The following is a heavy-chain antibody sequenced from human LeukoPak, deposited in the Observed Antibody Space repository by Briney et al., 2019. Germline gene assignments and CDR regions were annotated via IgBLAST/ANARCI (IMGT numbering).Heavy chain of an antibody. CDR3: ARVGRSGWTVDY. J-gene: IGHJ4*02. Sequence: GRSLRLSCAASGFTFSRSAMHWVRQAPGKGLEWVAVISYDGKHQYYADSVKGRFTISRDNAKNSLHLQMNSLRAEDTAVYYCARVGRSGWTVDYWGQGTLVTVSS. CDR1: GFTFSRSA. CDR2: ISYDGKHQ. D-gene: IGHD6-19*01. V-gene: IGHV3-30*07.